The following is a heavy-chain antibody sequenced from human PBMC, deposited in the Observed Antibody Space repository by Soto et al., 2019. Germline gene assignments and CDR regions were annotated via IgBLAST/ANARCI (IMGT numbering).Heavy chain of an antibody. CDR3: ATYDVDTAMDH. Sequence: PSETLSLTCTVSGGSITSSKHYWSWIRQHPGKGLEWIGYIYLSGFTYSNPSLKSRVSMSIDTSKNEFSLKLSSVTAADTAVYYCATYDVDTAMDHWGQGTLVTVSS. J-gene: IGHJ4*02. CDR1: GGSITSSKHY. V-gene: IGHV4-30-4*08. CDR2: IYLSGFT. D-gene: IGHD5-18*01.